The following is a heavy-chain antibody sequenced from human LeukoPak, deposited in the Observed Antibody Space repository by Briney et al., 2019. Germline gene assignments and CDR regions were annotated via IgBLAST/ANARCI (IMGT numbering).Heavy chain of an antibody. J-gene: IGHJ4*02. CDR2: MYYTGGP. Sequence: SETLSLTCSVSGDSISAYYWTWIRQPPGKGLEWIGYMYYTGGPSYNPSLRSRVTISADAYKGQFSLELSSVTAADTAVYYCASAWIQLWLPRGFDYWGQGTLVTVSS. CDR3: ASAWIQLWLPRGFDY. CDR1: GDSISAYY. V-gene: IGHV4-59*08. D-gene: IGHD5-18*01.